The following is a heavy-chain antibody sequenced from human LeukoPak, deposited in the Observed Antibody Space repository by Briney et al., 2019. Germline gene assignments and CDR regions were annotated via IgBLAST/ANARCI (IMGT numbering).Heavy chain of an antibody. V-gene: IGHV1-8*03. J-gene: IGHJ4*02. CDR1: GYTFTSYD. Sequence: ASVKVSCKASGYTFTSYDINWVRQATGQGLEWMGWMNPNSGNTGYAQKFQGRVTITRNTSISTAYMELSSLRSEDTAVYYCARVYCTNGVCYNGGDYWGQGTLVTVSS. CDR3: ARVYCTNGVCYNGGDY. CDR2: MNPNSGNT. D-gene: IGHD2-8*01.